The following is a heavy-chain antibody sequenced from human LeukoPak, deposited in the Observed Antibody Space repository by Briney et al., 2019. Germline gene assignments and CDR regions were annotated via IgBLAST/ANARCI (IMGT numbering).Heavy chain of an antibody. CDR1: GFTFSSSA. CDR2: ISNNGGYT. J-gene: IGHJ4*02. Sequence: GGSLRLSCAASGFTFSSSAMSWVRQAPGKGLEWVSAISNNGGYTYYADSVQGRFTISRDNSKSTLGLQMNSLRAEDTAVYYCAKRLGYCSDGSCYFPYWGQGTLVTVSS. V-gene: IGHV3-23*01. CDR3: AKRLGYCSDGSCYFPY. D-gene: IGHD2-15*01.